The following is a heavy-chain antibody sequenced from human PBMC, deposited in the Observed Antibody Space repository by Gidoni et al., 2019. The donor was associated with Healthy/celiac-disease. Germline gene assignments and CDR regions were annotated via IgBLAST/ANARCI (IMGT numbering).Heavy chain of an antibody. Sequence: EVQLVQSVAEVKTPGESLKIPFNVSGYSFTSYWIGWVRQMTGKGLEWMGIIYPGDSDTRYSPSLQGKFTISADKSISTAYLQWSSLKASETAMYYCARRGMATMLPDYWGQGTLVTVSS. CDR3: ARRGMATMLPDY. D-gene: IGHD5-12*01. J-gene: IGHJ4*02. CDR2: IYPGDSDT. V-gene: IGHV5-51*01. CDR1: GYSFTSYW.